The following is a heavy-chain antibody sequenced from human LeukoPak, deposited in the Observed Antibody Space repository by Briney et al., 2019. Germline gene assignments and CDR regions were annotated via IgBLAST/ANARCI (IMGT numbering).Heavy chain of an antibody. Sequence: PSETLSLTCAVYGGSFSGYYWSWIRQPPGKGLEWIGEINHSGSTNYNPSLKSRVTISVDTSKNQFSLKLSSVTAADTAVYYCARGATMVRGVDIFDYWGQGTLVTVSS. D-gene: IGHD3-10*01. J-gene: IGHJ4*02. CDR1: GGSFSGYY. CDR2: INHSGST. CDR3: ARGATMVRGVDIFDY. V-gene: IGHV4-34*01.